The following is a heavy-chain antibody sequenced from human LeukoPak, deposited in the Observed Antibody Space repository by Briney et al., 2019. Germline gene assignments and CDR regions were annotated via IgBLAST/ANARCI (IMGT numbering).Heavy chain of an antibody. D-gene: IGHD6-13*01. Sequence: SVKFSCKASGGTFSSYAISWVRHDPGQGLEWMGGIIPIFGTADYAQKFQGRVTITADESTSTAYMELSSLRSEDTAVYYCASSYSSSWYFDYWGQGTLVTVSS. CDR1: GGTFSSYA. CDR3: ASSYSSSWYFDY. V-gene: IGHV1-69*01. CDR2: IIPIFGTA. J-gene: IGHJ4*02.